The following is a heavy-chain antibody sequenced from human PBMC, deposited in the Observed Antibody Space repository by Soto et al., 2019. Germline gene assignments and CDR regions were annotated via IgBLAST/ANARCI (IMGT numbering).Heavy chain of an antibody. V-gene: IGHV4-31*03. Sequence: QVQLQESGPGLVKPSQTLSLTCTVSGGSISSGGYYWSWIRQHPGKGLEWIGYIYYSGSTNYNPSLKSRVIISVDTSKNQFSLKLSSVTAADTAVYFCARDRGYGSGSYSFDYWGQGTLVTVSS. D-gene: IGHD3-10*01. CDR3: ARDRGYGSGSYSFDY. CDR1: GGSISSGGYY. CDR2: IYYSGST. J-gene: IGHJ4*02.